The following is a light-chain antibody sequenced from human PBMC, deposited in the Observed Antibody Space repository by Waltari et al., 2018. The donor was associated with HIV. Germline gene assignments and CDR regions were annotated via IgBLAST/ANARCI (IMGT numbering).Light chain of an antibody. CDR1: TGPVTSGHY. CDR2: DAS. Sequence: QAVVTQEPSLTVSPGGTVTLTCGSSTGPVTSGHYPSWFPKKPGQAPKTRIYDASTKPSWSPARFSGSFVGGKTALSRSGAQPEDEAEYYCWLSYSGARLFCVGTKLTVL. J-gene: IGLJ3*02. V-gene: IGLV7-46*01. CDR3: WLSYSGARL.